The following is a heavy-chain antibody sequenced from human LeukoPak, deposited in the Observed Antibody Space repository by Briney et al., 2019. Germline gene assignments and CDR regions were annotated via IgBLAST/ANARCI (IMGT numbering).Heavy chain of an antibody. CDR1: GFIFSNYA. CDR2: IRYDGGNT. Sequence: GGSLRLSCAASGFIFSNYAMQWVRQAPGMGLEWVAFIRYDGGNTYYADSVKGRFTISRDNAKNSLYLQMNSLRAEDTAVYYCAKPSAMIVVVTPFDYWGQGTLVTVSS. J-gene: IGHJ4*02. D-gene: IGHD3-22*01. V-gene: IGHV3-30*02. CDR3: AKPSAMIVVVTPFDY.